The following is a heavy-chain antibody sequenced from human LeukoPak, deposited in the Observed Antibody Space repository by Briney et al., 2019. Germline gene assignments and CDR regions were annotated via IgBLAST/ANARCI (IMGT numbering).Heavy chain of an antibody. CDR2: INPNSGGA. J-gene: IGHJ4*02. CDR3: ARDHFQGFSGSPGDY. D-gene: IGHD3-10*01. CDR1: GYTFTDYH. V-gene: IGHV1-2*02. Sequence: ASVKVSCKTSGYTFTDYHMHWVRQAPGQGLEWMGWINPNSGGANYAQKFQGRVTMTRDTSISTAYMELSRLTSDDTAVYYCARDHFQGFSGSPGDYWGQGTLVTVSS.